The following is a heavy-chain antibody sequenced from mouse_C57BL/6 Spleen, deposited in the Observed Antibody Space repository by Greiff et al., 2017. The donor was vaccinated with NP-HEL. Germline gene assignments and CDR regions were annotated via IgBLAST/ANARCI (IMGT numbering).Heavy chain of an antibody. Sequence: QVQLQQPGAELVMPGASVKLSCKASGYTFTSYWMHWVKQRPGQGLEWIGELDPSDSYTNYNQKFKGKSTLTVDKSSSTAYMQLSSLTSEDSAVYYCARPYYGSSRYAMDYWGQGTSVTVSS. J-gene: IGHJ4*01. CDR3: ARPYYGSSRYAMDY. CDR2: LDPSDSYT. D-gene: IGHD1-1*01. V-gene: IGHV1-69*01. CDR1: GYTFTSYW.